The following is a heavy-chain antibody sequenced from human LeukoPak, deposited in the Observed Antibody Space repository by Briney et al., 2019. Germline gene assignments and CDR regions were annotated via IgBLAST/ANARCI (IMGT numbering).Heavy chain of an antibody. D-gene: IGHD6-19*01. CDR2: ISFIIST. V-gene: IGHV3-23*01. CDR1: GFNFSSFG. Sequence: GGSLRLSCAASGFNFSSFGVNWVRQGPGKGLGWVSGISFIISTWSADSVKGRFTISRDNSKNTVYLQMNSLRDDDTAVYYCAKGTSSLNYDAFDIWGQGTLVTVSS. CDR3: AKGTSSLNYDAFDI. J-gene: IGHJ3*02.